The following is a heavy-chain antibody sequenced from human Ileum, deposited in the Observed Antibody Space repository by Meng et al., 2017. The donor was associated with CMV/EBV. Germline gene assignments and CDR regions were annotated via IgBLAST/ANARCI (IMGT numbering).Heavy chain of an antibody. Sequence: SGFTCNDYAMSWVRQAPGRGLEWVAVISDSGANTYYADSVKGRFTISRDNSKNTLYLQLNSLRAEDTAVYYCAQGRDSNTWYLFDYWGQGTLVTVSS. V-gene: IGHV3-23*01. CDR3: AQGRDSNTWYLFDY. D-gene: IGHD6-13*01. CDR2: ISDSGANT. J-gene: IGHJ4*02. CDR1: GFTCNDYA.